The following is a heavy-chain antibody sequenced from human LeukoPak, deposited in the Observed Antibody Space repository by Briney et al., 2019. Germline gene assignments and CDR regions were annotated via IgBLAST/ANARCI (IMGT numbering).Heavy chain of an antibody. Sequence: SETLSLTCTVSGVSISSYYWSWIRQPPGKGLEGIVYIYYSGSTKYNPSLESRVTISVDTSKNQFCLKLSSVTAADTAVYYCARLHYDLWRVSYYYYMDVWGKGTTVTVS. D-gene: IGHD3-3*01. CDR1: GVSISSYY. CDR2: IYYSGST. J-gene: IGHJ6*03. CDR3: ARLHYDLWRVSYYYYMDV. V-gene: IGHV4-59*01.